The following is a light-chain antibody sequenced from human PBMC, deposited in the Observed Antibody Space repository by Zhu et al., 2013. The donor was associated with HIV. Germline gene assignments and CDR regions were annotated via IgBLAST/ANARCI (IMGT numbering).Light chain of an antibody. Sequence: QSALTQPASVSGSPGQSITISCTGTSSDVGGYNLVSWYQQHPGKAPKVMIYEVNKRPSGVSNRFSGSKSGNTASLTISGLQAEDEADYYCCSYAGSTTFRVFGGGTKLTVL. CDR3: CSYAGSTTFRV. V-gene: IGLV2-23*02. CDR2: EVN. J-gene: IGLJ2*01. CDR1: SSDVGGYNL.